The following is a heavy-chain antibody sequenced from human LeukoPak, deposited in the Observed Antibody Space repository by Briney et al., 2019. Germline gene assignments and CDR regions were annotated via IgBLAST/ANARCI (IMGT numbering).Heavy chain of an antibody. J-gene: IGHJ5*02. CDR3: ARGPNKSDGGNSGSAWFDP. Sequence: ASVKVSCKASGYTFTSYDIHWVRQATGQGLEWMGWMNPNSGNTGYAQKFQGRVTMTRNTFISTAYMELSSLRSEDTAVYYCARGPNKSDGGNSGSAWFDPWGQGTLVTVSS. CDR2: MNPNSGNT. D-gene: IGHD4-23*01. CDR1: GYTFTSYD. V-gene: IGHV1-8*01.